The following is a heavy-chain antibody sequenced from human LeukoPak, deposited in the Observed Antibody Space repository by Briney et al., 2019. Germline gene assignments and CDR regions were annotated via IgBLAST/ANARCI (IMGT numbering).Heavy chain of an antibody. CDR2: IHDSRST. CDR3: ARGFGAGNYYYGWFDP. V-gene: IGHV4-30-4*01. Sequence: SETLSLTCTVSGASISSGDYHWNWIRQPPGKGLEWIGFIHDSRSTYYNPSLKSRVSISRDMSRNQLSLMLSSVTAADTAVYYCARGFGAGNYYYGWFDPWGQGTLVSVSS. D-gene: IGHD3-10*01. CDR1: GASISSGDYH. J-gene: IGHJ5*02.